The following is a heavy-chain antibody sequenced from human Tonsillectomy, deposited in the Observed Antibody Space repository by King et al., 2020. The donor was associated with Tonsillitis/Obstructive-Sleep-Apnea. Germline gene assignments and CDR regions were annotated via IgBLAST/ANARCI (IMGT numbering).Heavy chain of an antibody. V-gene: IGHV5-51*01. CDR3: ASHEDTSGYYGAFDI. J-gene: IGHJ3*02. CDR1: GYSFTSYW. Sequence: VQLVESGAEVKKPGESLKISCKGSGYSFTSYWIGWVRQMPGKGLEWMGIIYPGDSDTRYSPSFQGQVIISADKSISTAYLQWSSLKASDTAMYYCASHEDTSGYYGAFDIWGQGTMVTVSS. CDR2: IYPGDSDT. D-gene: IGHD3-22*01.